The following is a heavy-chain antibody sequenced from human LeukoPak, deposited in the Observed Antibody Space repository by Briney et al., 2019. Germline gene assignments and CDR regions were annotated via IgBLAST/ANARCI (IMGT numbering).Heavy chain of an antibody. J-gene: IGHJ4*02. CDR2: ISSSGSTI. Sequence: GGSLRLSCVASGFTFSDYYMSWIRQAPGKGLEWVSYISSSGSTIYYADSVKGRFTISRDNAKNSLYLQMNSLRAEDTAVYYCARTRDGYNLEYYFDYWGQGTLVTVSS. V-gene: IGHV3-11*01. CDR3: ARTRDGYNLEYYFDY. CDR1: GFTFSDYY. D-gene: IGHD5-24*01.